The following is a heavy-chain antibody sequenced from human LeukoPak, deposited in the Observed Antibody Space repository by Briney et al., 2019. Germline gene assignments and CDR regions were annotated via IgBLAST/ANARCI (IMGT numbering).Heavy chain of an antibody. CDR2: LYHSGST. CDR3: ARDRGYYDSSGPLYYFDY. V-gene: IGHV4-39*02. Sequence: PSETLSLTCTVSGGSITSSSYYWGWLRQPPGKGLEWIGSLYHSGSTYYNPSLKSRVTISVATSKNQFSLKLSSVTAADTAAYYCARDRGYYDSSGPLYYFDYWGQGTLVTVSS. D-gene: IGHD3-22*01. CDR1: GGSITSSSYY. J-gene: IGHJ4*02.